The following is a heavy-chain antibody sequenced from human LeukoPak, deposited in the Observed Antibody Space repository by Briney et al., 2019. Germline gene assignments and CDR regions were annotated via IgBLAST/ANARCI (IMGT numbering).Heavy chain of an antibody. V-gene: IGHV4-34*01. D-gene: IGHD2-2*01. Sequence: SETLSLTCAVYGGSFSGYYWSWIRQPPGKGLEGIGEINHSGSTNYNPSLKSRVTISVDTSKNQFSLKLSSVTAADTAVYYCARDRKVVPAAIRHWYFDLWGRGTLVTVSS. CDR1: GGSFSGYY. CDR2: INHSGST. CDR3: ARDRKVVPAAIRHWYFDL. J-gene: IGHJ2*01.